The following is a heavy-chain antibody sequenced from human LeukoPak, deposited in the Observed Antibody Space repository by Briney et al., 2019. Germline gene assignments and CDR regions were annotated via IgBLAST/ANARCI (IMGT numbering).Heavy chain of an antibody. CDR1: GSTFTSYD. Sequence: VASVNVSCKASGSTFTSYDVNWVRQATGQGLEWMGWMNFNNSNTGYAQRFQGRITMTRNTYISTAYMEISSLRSEDMAVYYCARGDAGSGYYIDYWGQGTLVTVFS. D-gene: IGHD3-3*01. CDR3: ARGDAGSGYYIDY. J-gene: IGHJ4*02. CDR2: MNFNNSNT. V-gene: IGHV1-8*01.